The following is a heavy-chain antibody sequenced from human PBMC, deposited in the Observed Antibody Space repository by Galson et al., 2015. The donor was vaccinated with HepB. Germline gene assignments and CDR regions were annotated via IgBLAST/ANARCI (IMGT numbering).Heavy chain of an antibody. V-gene: IGHV3-15*07. J-gene: IGHJ6*04. CDR1: GFTFSNAW. D-gene: IGHD3-3*01. Sequence: SLRLSCAASGFTFSNAWMNWVRQAPGKGLKWVGRIKSKTDGGTTDYAAPVKGRFTISRDDSKNTLYLQMNSLKTEDTAVYYCTTDKGFWSGYSTWSNVWGKGTTVTVSS. CDR3: TTDKGFWSGYSTWSNV. CDR2: IKSKTDGGTT.